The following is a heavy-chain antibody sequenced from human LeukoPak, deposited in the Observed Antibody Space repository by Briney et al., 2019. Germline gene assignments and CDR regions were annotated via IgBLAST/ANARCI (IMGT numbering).Heavy chain of an antibody. CDR1: GFTFGSYA. J-gene: IGHJ4*02. CDR3: AKETTYSFVDY. V-gene: IGHV3-23*01. CDR2: ISGSGDST. Sequence: GGSLRLSCAASGFTFGSYAMSWVRQAPGKGLEWVSVISGSGDSTYYADSVKGRFTISRDNSKNTLYLQMNSLRAEGTAVYYCAKETTYSFVDYWGQGTLVTVSS. D-gene: IGHD1-1*01.